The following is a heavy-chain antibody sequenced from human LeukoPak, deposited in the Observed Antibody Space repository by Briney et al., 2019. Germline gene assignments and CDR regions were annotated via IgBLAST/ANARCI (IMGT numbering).Heavy chain of an antibody. CDR3: TTLYGGSLDY. D-gene: IGHD5-12*01. CDR2: IKTDGSST. V-gene: IGHV3-74*01. Sequence: PGGSLRLSCAASGFTFSSYWMYWVRQPPGKGLVWVSRIKTDGSSTSYADSVKGRFTISRDNAKNTLYLQMNSLRAEDTAVYYCTTLYGGSLDYWGQGTLVTVSS. J-gene: IGHJ4*02. CDR1: GFTFSSYW.